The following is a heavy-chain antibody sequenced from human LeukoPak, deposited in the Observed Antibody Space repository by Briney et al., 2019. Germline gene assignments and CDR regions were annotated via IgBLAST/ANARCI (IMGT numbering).Heavy chain of an antibody. CDR2: IYYSEST. V-gene: IGHV4-59*11. J-gene: IGHJ4*02. D-gene: IGHD6-25*01. Sequence: SETLSLTRTLSGGSISSHYWSWIPEPPGKGLERIGYIYYSESTNYNPSLKSRITISVDTSKNQFLLKLSPVTAAATVVYCCASEVGFLGYDYWGQGTLVTVSS. CDR3: ASEVGFLGYDY. CDR1: GGSISSHY.